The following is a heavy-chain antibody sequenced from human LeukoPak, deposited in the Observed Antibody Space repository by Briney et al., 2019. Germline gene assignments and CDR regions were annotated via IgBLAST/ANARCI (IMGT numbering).Heavy chain of an antibody. CDR2: IYHSGST. CDR3: ARDLAYSGSYYRADWFDP. Sequence: SETLSLTCTVSGYSISSGYYWGWIRQPPGKGLEWVGSIYHSGSTYYNPSLKSRVTISVDTSKNQFSLKLSSVTAADTAVYYCARDLAYSGSYYRADWFDPWGQGTLVTVSS. D-gene: IGHD1-26*01. V-gene: IGHV4-38-2*02. CDR1: GYSISSGYY. J-gene: IGHJ5*02.